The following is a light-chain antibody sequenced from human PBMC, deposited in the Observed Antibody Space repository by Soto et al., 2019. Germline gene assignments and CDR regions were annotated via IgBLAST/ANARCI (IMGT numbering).Light chain of an antibody. CDR3: QQYNSWPPFT. V-gene: IGKV3-15*01. CDR2: GAS. J-gene: IGKJ3*01. Sequence: EMVMTQSPATLSVSPGERATLSCRASQSVSSNLAWYQQKPGQAPRLLIYGASTRATGIPARFSGSGSGTEFTLTISSLQSEDFAVYYCQQYNSWPPFTFGPGTRVAIK. CDR1: QSVSSN.